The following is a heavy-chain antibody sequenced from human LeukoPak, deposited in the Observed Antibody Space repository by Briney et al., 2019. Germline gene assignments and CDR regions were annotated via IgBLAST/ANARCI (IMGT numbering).Heavy chain of an antibody. Sequence: GAPVTVSCTTSGYIFTGYYMYWVRQAPGQGLEWMGQINPNSGGANYAQKFQGRVTMTRDTSINTAYMELTRLRSDDTAVYYCAREAVAGHAFDIWGQGTMVTVSS. D-gene: IGHD6-19*01. CDR1: GYIFTGYY. V-gene: IGHV1-2*06. CDR3: AREAVAGHAFDI. CDR2: INPNSGGA. J-gene: IGHJ3*02.